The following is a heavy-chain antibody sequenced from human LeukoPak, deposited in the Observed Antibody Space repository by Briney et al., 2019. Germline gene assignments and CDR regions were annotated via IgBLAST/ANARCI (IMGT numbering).Heavy chain of an antibody. J-gene: IGHJ6*03. D-gene: IGHD3-10*01. V-gene: IGHV3-7*01. CDR2: INQDGSQK. CDR3: ARLRWFGEKSYMDV. CDR1: GFTFSDYY. Sequence: GGSLRLSCAASGFTFSDYYMTWVRQAPGKELEWVANINQDGSQKNYVDSVKGRSIISRDNARNSLYLQMRSLRAEDTAVFYCARLRWFGEKSYMDVWGKGTTVTISS.